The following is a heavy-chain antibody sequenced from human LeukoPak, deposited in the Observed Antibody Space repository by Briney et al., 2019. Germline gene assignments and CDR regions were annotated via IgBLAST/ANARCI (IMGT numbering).Heavy chain of an antibody. CDR2: IYYSGST. CDR3: ARAVEMATPYYFDY. D-gene: IGHD5-24*01. CDR1: GGSISSYY. V-gene: IGHV4-59*01. Sequence: SETLSLTCTVSGGSISSYYWSWIRQPPGKGLEWIGYIYYSGSTNYNPSLKSRATISVDTSKNQFSLKLSSVTAADTAVYYCARAVEMATPYYFDYWGQGTLVTVSS. J-gene: IGHJ4*02.